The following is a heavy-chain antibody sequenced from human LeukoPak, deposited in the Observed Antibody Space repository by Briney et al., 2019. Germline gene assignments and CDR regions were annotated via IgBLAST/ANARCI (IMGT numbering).Heavy chain of an antibody. CDR2: FDPEDGET. CDR1: GYNLTELS. Sequence: ASVKVSCKVSGYNLTELSMHWVRQAPGKGLEWMGGFDPEDGETIYAQKFQGRVTMTEDTSTDTAYMELRSLRSDDTAVYYCARDRVQLEPWYFDLWGRGTLVTVSS. J-gene: IGHJ2*01. D-gene: IGHD6-6*01. V-gene: IGHV1-24*01. CDR3: ARDRVQLEPWYFDL.